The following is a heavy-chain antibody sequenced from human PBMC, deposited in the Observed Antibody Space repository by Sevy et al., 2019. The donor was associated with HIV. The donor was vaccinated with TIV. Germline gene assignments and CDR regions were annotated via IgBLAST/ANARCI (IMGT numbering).Heavy chain of an antibody. V-gene: IGHV4-34*01. CDR1: GGSFSGYY. CDR3: AIHCTGTSCSHAFDI. J-gene: IGHJ3*02. Sequence: SETLSLTCAVYGGSFSGYYWSWIRRPPGMGLEWIGEINHSGSTNDNPSLKSRVTISVDTSKNQFSLKLSSVTAADTAVYYCAIHCTGTSCSHAFDIWGQGTMVTVSS. D-gene: IGHD2-8*02. CDR2: INHSGST.